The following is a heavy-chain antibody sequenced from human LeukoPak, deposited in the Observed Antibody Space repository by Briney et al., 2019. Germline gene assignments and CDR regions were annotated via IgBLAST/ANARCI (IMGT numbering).Heavy chain of an antibody. D-gene: IGHD3/OR15-3a*01. V-gene: IGHV1-46*01. CDR2: ST. J-gene: IGHJ4*02. CDR3: ARWTTTYLDY. Sequence: STNYAQKFQGSVTMTRDTSTSTVYMELSSLRSEDTAVYYCARWTTTYLDYWGQGTLVTVSS.